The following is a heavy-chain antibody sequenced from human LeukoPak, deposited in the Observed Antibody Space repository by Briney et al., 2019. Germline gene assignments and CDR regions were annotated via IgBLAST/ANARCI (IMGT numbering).Heavy chain of an antibody. V-gene: IGHV4-59*01. J-gene: IGHJ3*02. Sequence: SETLSLTCTVSGGSISSYYWSWIRQPPGKGLEWIGYIYYSGSTNYNPSLKSRVTISVDTSKNQFSLKLSSVTAADTAVYYCARDKTQHYYDSSGGNDAFDIWGQGTMVTVSS. CDR3: ARDKTQHYYDSSGGNDAFDI. CDR2: IYYSGST. D-gene: IGHD3-22*01. CDR1: GGSISSYY.